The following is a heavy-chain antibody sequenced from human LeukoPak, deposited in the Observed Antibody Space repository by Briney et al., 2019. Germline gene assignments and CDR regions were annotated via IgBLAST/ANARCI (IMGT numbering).Heavy chain of an antibody. CDR1: GYTFTSYG. CDR2: ISGYNGNT. D-gene: IGHD3-22*01. Sequence: ASVKVSCKSSGYTFTSYGISWVRQAPGQGLGWMGWISGYNGNTNYAQKLQGRVTMTTDTSTSTAYMELRSLKSDDTAVYYCASLKNYYDSSGYLVTDAFDIWGQGTMVTVSS. CDR3: ASLKNYYDSSGYLVTDAFDI. V-gene: IGHV1-18*01. J-gene: IGHJ3*02.